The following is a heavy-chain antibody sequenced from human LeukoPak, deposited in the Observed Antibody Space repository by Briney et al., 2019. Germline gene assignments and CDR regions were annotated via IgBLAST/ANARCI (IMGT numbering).Heavy chain of an antibody. Sequence: GGSLRLSCAASGFTFNKFAMSWVRQAPGKGLEWVSSISGSGSNTYYADSAKGRITISRDNSENTLYLQMNSLKTEDTAVYYCTSGIVGATDYWGQGTLVTVSS. V-gene: IGHV3-23*01. J-gene: IGHJ4*02. D-gene: IGHD1-26*01. CDR3: TSGIVGATDY. CDR1: GFTFNKFA. CDR2: ISGSGSNT.